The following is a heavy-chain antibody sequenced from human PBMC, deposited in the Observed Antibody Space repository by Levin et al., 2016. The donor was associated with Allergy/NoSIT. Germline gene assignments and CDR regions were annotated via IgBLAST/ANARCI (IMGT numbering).Heavy chain of an antibody. Sequence: ASVKVSCKASGYTFTSYGINWVRQAPGQGPEWMGWISGHTDVTNYPQKLQDRVILTKDTSASTAYMELRSLRSDDTAVYYCAREYPAMRGNYRYMLDVWGQGTLVTVSS. CDR1: GYTFTSYG. J-gene: IGHJ4*02. CDR2: ISGHTDVT. D-gene: IGHD3-16*02. CDR3: AREYPAMRGNYRYMLDV. V-gene: IGHV1-18*04.